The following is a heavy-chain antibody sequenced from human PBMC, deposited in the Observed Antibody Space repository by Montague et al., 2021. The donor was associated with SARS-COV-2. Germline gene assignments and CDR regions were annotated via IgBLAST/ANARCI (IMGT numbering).Heavy chain of an antibody. J-gene: IGHJ6*02. CDR1: GGSISSSSYY. D-gene: IGHD6-13*01. CDR2: IYYSGST. CDR3: ARVGRQHLVRLSGMDV. Sequence: SETLSLTCTVSGGSISSSSYYWGWIRQPPGKLLEWIGSIYYSGSTYYNPSLKSRVTISVDTSKNQFSLKLSSVTAADTAVYYCARVGRQHLVRLSGMDVWGQGTMVTVSS. V-gene: IGHV4-39*07.